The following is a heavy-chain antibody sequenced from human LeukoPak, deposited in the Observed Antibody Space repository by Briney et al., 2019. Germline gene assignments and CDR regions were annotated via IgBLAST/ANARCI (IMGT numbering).Heavy chain of an antibody. CDR1: GGSISSYY. J-gene: IGHJ4*02. Sequence: PSETLSITCTVSGGSISSYYWSWIRQPPGKGLEWVGYIYNSGSTTYNPSLKSRVTISVDTSMNQFSLKLSSVAAADTAVYYCARGTYNYGSGYWGPGTLVTVSS. CDR3: ARGTYNYGSGY. CDR2: IYNSGST. V-gene: IGHV4-59*01. D-gene: IGHD5-18*01.